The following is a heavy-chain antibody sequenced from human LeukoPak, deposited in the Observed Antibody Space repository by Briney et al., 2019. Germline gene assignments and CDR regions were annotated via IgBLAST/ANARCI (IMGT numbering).Heavy chain of an antibody. CDR3: ARFIMPGYINYRRVGGNNYYMDV. V-gene: IGHV4-34*01. D-gene: IGHD4-11*01. CDR2: INHSGST. Sequence: SETLSLTCAVYGGSFSGYYWNWIRQPPGKGLEWIGEINHSGSTNYNPSLKSRLTISVDTSKTQFSLRLSSVTAADTAVYYCARFIMPGYINYRRVGGNNYYMDVWGKGTTVTVSS. CDR1: GGSFSGYY. J-gene: IGHJ6*03.